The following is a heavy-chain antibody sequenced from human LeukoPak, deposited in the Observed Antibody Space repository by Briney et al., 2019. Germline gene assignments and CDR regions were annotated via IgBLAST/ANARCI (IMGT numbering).Heavy chain of an antibody. CDR2: IYHSGST. V-gene: IGHV4-4*02. D-gene: IGHD6-13*01. J-gene: IGHJ4*02. Sequence: SETLSLTCTVSGGSISSGDYYWSWVRQPPGKGLEWIGEIYHSGSTNYNPSLKSRVTISVDKSKNQFSLKLSSVTAADTAVYYCARGEGIAAAGQKTIPFDYWGQGTLVTVSS. CDR3: ARGEGIAAAGQKTIPFDY. CDR1: GGSISSGDYY.